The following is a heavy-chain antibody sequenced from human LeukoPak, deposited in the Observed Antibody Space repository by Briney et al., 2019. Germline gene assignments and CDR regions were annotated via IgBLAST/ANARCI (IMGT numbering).Heavy chain of an antibody. J-gene: IGHJ4*02. CDR1: GFTFSSYA. D-gene: IGHD1-26*01. Sequence: GGSLRLSCAASGFTFSSYAMSWVRQAPGKGLEWVSTISGGGGSTYYADSVKGRFTISRDNPKNTLYLQVNSLRAEDTAVYYCAKGGKWDVTPFDYWGQGTLVTVSS. CDR2: ISGGGGST. CDR3: AKGGKWDVTPFDY. V-gene: IGHV3-23*01.